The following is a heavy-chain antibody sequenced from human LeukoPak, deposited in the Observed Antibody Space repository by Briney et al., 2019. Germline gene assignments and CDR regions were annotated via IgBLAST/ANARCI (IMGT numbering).Heavy chain of an antibody. CDR1: GGSIGIGDYY. V-gene: IGHV4-30-4*01. CDR3: ARLTGYFHY. CDR2: IYYSGST. J-gene: IGHJ4*02. Sequence: TSETLSLTCTVSGGSIGIGDYYWSWIRQPPWKGLEWIGYIYYSGSTYYNPSLQGRVTISVDTSKNQFSLKLSSVTAADTAVYYCARLTGYFHYWGQGTLVTVSS. D-gene: IGHD3-9*01.